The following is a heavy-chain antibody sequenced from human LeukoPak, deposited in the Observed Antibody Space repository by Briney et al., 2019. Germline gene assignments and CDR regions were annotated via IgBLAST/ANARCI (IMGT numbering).Heavy chain of an antibody. CDR2: ISNSGGST. J-gene: IGHJ5*02. CDR1: GFTFSSCA. D-gene: IGHD3-3*01. Sequence: GWSLRLSCAASGFTFSSCAMSWVRQAPGKGLEWVSAISNSGGSTYNADSVKGRFTISRDNSENTLYLQMNSLRAEDTAVYYCARAVDFWSGYPQPKWFDPWGQGTLVTVCS. CDR3: ARAVDFWSGYPQPKWFDP. V-gene: IGHV3-23*01.